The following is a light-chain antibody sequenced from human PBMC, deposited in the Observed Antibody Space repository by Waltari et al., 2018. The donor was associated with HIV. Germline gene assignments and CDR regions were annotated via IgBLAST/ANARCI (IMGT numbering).Light chain of an antibody. CDR3: VSWDSSLRGVL. CDR1: SPNIGVNY. Sequence: QSVLTQPPSLSAAPGQKVSITCPGSSPNIGVNYVSWYQQFPRTAPKLLIYDNNERPSGIPDRFSGSKSGTSATLDITGLRTGDEADYYCVSWDSSLRGVLFGGGTKLTVL. J-gene: IGLJ2*01. CDR2: DNN. V-gene: IGLV1-51*01.